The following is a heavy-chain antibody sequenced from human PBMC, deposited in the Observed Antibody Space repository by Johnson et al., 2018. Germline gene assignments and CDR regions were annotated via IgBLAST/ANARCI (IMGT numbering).Heavy chain of an antibody. CDR1: GFTFSDYY. CDR3: ARMTPVDTAMASDAFDI. CDR2: ISSSGSTL. Sequence: QVQLVESGGGLVKXGGSLRLSCAASGFTFSDYYMSGTRQAPGKGLEWVSYISSSGSTLYYADSVKARFTISRDNAKNSLSLQMNSLRAKYTAVYYCARMTPVDTAMASDAFDIWGQVTMVTVSS. D-gene: IGHD5-18*01. V-gene: IGHV3-11*04. J-gene: IGHJ3*02.